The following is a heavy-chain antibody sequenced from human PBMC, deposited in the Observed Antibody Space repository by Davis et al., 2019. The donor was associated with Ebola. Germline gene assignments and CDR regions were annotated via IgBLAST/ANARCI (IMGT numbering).Heavy chain of an antibody. J-gene: IGHJ5*02. Sequence: GGSLRLSCAASGFTFSVYSRSWVRQAPGKGLAWLAPVNQDGRQTYDVPSVKGRFTMSRDDAKNSLYLQMNNLRVDNTAVYYCAPSAWAGFDPWGQGTLVTV. CDR3: APSAWAGFDP. CDR2: VNQDGRQT. CDR1: GFTFSVYS. V-gene: IGHV3-7*03. D-gene: IGHD1-26*01.